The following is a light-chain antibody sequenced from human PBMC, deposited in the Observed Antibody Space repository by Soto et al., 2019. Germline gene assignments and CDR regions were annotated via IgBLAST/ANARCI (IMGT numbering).Light chain of an antibody. J-gene: IGKJ4*01. CDR2: AAS. Sequence: DIQMTQSPSSVSASVGDRVTITCRASQGISNWLAWYQQQPGKAPKLLIYAASSLQSGVPSRFSGGGSGTHFTFIISSLQPEDFATYYCQQTNTFLPLTFGGGTKVEIK. V-gene: IGKV1-12*01. CDR3: QQTNTFLPLT. CDR1: QGISNW.